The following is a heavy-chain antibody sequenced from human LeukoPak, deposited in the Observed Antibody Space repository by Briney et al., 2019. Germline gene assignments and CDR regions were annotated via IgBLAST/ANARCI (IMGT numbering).Heavy chain of an antibody. CDR3: ARHSYCGGDCYSFGPYYFDY. J-gene: IGHJ4*02. CDR2: IYYSGST. CDR1: GGSISCSSYY. D-gene: IGHD2-21*01. V-gene: IGHV4-39*01. Sequence: PSETLSLTCTVSGGSISCSSYYWGWIRQPPGKGLEWIGSIYYSGSTYYNPSLKSRVTISVDTSKNQFSLKLSSVTAADTAVYYCARHSYCGGDCYSFGPYYFDYWGQGTLVTVSS.